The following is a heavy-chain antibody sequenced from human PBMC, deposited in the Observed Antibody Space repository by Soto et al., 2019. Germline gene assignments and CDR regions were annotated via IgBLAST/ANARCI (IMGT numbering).Heavy chain of an antibody. V-gene: IGHV1-69*02. CDR1: GGTFSSYT. Sequence: VKVSCKASGGTFSSYTISWVRQAPGQGLEWMGRIIPILGIANYAQKFQGRVTITTDTSMSTAYMELSRLRSDDTAVYYCARVLRRLRSSQYSISWYGEDYYYGMDVWGQGTTVTVSS. J-gene: IGHJ6*02. CDR2: IIPILGIA. D-gene: IGHD6-13*01. CDR3: ARVLRRLRSSQYSISWYGEDYYYGMDV.